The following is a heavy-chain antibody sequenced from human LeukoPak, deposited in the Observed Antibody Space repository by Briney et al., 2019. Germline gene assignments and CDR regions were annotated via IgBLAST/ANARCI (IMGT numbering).Heavy chain of an antibody. CDR2: ISSSSSYI. J-gene: IGHJ4*02. D-gene: IGHD3-16*02. V-gene: IGHV3-21*01. CDR3: ARVAYDYVWGSYRPYYFDY. Sequence: PGGPLRLSCAASGFTFSSYSMNWVRQAPGKGLEWVSSISSSSSYIYYADSVKGRFTISRDNAKNSLYLQMNSLRAEDTAVYYCARVAYDYVWGSYRPYYFDYWGQGTLVTVSS. CDR1: GFTFSSYS.